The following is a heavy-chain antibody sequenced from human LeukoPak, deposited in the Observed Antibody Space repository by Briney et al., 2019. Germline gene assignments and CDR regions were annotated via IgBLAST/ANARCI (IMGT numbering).Heavy chain of an antibody. CDR2: INHSGST. CDR3: ARGQGFHYDSSGYYCGWFDP. J-gene: IGHJ5*02. Sequence: PSETLSLTCAVYGGSFSGYYWSWIRQPPGRGLEWIVEINHSGSTNYNPSLKSRVTISVDTSKNQFSLKLSSVTAADTAVYYCARGQGFHYDSSGYYCGWFDPWGQGTLVTVSS. D-gene: IGHD3-22*01. V-gene: IGHV4-34*01. CDR1: GGSFSGYY.